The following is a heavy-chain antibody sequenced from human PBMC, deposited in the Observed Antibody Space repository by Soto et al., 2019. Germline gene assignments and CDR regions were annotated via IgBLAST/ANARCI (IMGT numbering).Heavy chain of an antibody. J-gene: IGHJ5*02. V-gene: IGHV4-30-4*01. CDR3: ARAQPARRGYGFDP. D-gene: IGHD6-6*01. Sequence: QVQLQESGPGLVKPSQTLSLTCTVSGGSFSTDDYYWSWIRQPPGKGLEWIGYIYYSGSTYYNPSLNDRVTISIDTSKNPFSLQLSSVTAADTAVYFCARAQPARRGYGFDPWGQGSLVTVSS. CDR1: GGSFSTDDYY. CDR2: IYYSGST.